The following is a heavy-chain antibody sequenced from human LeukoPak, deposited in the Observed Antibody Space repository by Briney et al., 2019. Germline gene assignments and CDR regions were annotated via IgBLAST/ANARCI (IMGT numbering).Heavy chain of an antibody. Sequence: GGSLRLSCAASGFTFSSYSMNWFRQAPGKGLAWVSSISSSSSYIYYADSVKGRFTISRVNAKNSLYLQMNSLRAEDTAVYYCARDPVGSSSPNWGQGTLVTVSS. V-gene: IGHV3-21*01. CDR1: GFTFSSYS. D-gene: IGHD6-13*01. J-gene: IGHJ4*02. CDR3: ARDPVGSSSPN. CDR2: ISSSSSYI.